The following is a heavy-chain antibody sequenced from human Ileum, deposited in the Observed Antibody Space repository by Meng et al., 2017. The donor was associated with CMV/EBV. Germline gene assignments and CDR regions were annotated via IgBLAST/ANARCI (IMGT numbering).Heavy chain of an antibody. D-gene: IGHD3-16*01. J-gene: IGHJ4*02. CDR1: GFTFSDYQ. Sequence: SLSPSCAASGFTFSDYQMSWIRQAPGKGLEWVSYISPSGSSIYYADSVKGRFTISRDNAKNSMYLQMNSLRAEDTAVYYCTSPPAGGWGQGTLVTVSS. V-gene: IGHV3-11*01. CDR2: ISPSGSSI. CDR3: TSPPAGG.